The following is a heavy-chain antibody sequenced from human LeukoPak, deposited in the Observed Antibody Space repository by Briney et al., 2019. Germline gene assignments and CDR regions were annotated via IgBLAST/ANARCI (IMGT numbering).Heavy chain of an antibody. CDR1: GFTFSSYS. V-gene: IGHV3-21*01. CDR2: ISSSSSYI. CDR3: AREGRYDSPIDY. J-gene: IGHJ4*02. D-gene: IGHD3-22*01. Sequence: PGGSLRLSCAASGFTFSSYSMNWVRQAPGKGLEWVSSISSSSSYIYYADSVKGRFTISRDNAKNSLYLQMNSLRAEDTAVYHCAREGRYDSPIDYWGQGTLVTVSS.